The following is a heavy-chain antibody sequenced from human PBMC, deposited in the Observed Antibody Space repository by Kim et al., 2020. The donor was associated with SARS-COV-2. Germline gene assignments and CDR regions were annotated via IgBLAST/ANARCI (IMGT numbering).Heavy chain of an antibody. CDR3: ARDRGPGLNWFDP. J-gene: IGHJ5*02. D-gene: IGHD2-2*01. V-gene: IGHV1-69*13. CDR1: GGTFSNYG. CDR2: IIPFFGTT. Sequence: SVKVSCKASGGTFSNYGISWVRQAPGQGLEWMGGIIPFFGTTDYAQRFQGRVTITADESTRTAYMELSSLTSDDTAVYYCARDRGPGLNWFDPWGQGTLVIVSS.